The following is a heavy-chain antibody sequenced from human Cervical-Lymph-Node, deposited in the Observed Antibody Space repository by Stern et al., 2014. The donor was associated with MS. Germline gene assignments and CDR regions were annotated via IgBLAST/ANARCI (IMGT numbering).Heavy chain of an antibody. D-gene: IGHD3-16*01. V-gene: IGHV1-46*01. J-gene: IGHJ3*01. CDR2: VPPNGANA. CDR1: GYTFTDNY. CDR3: ARERAYVDAFDV. Sequence: QVQLVQSGAEVKKPGASVKISCTASGYTFTDNYLHWVRQAPGQGLEWKGRVPPNGANANYAQTCQGRVTRTTDMSTSTAYMELSSLRHDYTAVYFCARERAYVDAFDVWGQGTLVTVS.